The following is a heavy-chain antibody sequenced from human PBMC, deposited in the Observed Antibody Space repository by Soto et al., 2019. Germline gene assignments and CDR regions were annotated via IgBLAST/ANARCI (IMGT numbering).Heavy chain of an antibody. Sequence: SGPTLVNPTQTLTLTCTFSGFSLNTSGVGVGWIRQPPGKALEWLALIYWNDDKRYSPSLKSRLTITKDTSKNQVVLTMTNMDPVDTATYYCAHSGYYDSSGSEYFQHWGQGTLVTVSS. CDR3: AHSGYYDSSGSEYFQH. V-gene: IGHV2-5*01. D-gene: IGHD3-22*01. J-gene: IGHJ1*01. CDR1: GFSLNTSGVG. CDR2: IYWNDDK.